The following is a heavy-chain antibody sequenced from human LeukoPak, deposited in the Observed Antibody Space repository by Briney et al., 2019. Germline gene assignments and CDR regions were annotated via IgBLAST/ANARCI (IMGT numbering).Heavy chain of an antibody. V-gene: IGHV3-49*04. Sequence: GGSLRLSCTASGFTFGDYAMSWVRQAPGKGLEWVGFIRSKAYGGTTQYAASVKGRFTISRDDSKSIAYLQMNSLKTEDTAVYYCTRVSSGYYYGDFDYWGQGTLATVSS. D-gene: IGHD3-22*01. J-gene: IGHJ4*02. CDR1: GFTFGDYA. CDR3: TRVSSGYYYGDFDY. CDR2: IRSKAYGGTT.